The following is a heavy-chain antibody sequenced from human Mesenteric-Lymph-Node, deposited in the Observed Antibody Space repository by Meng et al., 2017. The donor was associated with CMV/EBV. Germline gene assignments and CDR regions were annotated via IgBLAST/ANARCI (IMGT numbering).Heavy chain of an antibody. D-gene: IGHD3-16*01. CDR3: ARDGGWRY. Sequence: QVQLQQWGAGLLKPSETLSLTCAVYGGSFSGYYWSWIRQPPGKGLEWIGEXNHSGSTNYNPSLKSRVTISVDTSKNQFSLKLSSVTAADTAVYYCARDGGWRYWGQGTLVTVSS. CDR1: GGSFSGYY. V-gene: IGHV4-34*01. CDR2: XNHSGST. J-gene: IGHJ4*02.